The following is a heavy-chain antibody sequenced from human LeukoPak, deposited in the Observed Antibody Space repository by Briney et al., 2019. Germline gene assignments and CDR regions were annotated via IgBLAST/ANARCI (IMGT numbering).Heavy chain of an antibody. CDR2: ISAYNGST. CDR3: ARDWEIGLFGYFDY. J-gene: IGHJ4*02. V-gene: IGHV1-18*01. Sequence: GASVKVSCKASGYTFTSYGISWVRQAPGQGLEWMGWISAYNGSTNYAQKLQGRVTMTTDTSTTTAYMELRSLRFDDTAIYYCARDWEIGLFGYFDYWGQGTLVTVSS. CDR1: GYTFTSYG. D-gene: IGHD1-26*01.